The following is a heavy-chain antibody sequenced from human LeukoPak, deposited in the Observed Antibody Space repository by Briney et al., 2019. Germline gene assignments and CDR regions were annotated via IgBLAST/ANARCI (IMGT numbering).Heavy chain of an antibody. J-gene: IGHJ4*02. D-gene: IGHD3-22*01. CDR1: GGSFSGYY. CDR2: INHSGST. V-gene: IGHV4-34*01. CDR3: ARRDDSSGYYYAIFDY. Sequence: KPSETLSLTCAVYGGSFSGYYWSWIRQPPGKGLEWIGEINHSGSTNYNPSLKSRVTISVDTSKNQFSLKLSSVTAADTAVYYCARRDDSSGYYYAIFDYWGQGTLVTVSS.